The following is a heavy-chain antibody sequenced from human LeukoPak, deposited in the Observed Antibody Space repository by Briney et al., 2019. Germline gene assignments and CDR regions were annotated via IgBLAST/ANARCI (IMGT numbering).Heavy chain of an antibody. CDR3: ARESANWRAFDI. CDR2: IYCSGST. V-gene: IGHV4-59*01. D-gene: IGHD7-27*01. Sequence: SETLSLTCTVSGGSIRSYYCSWIRQPPGKGLEWIGSIYCSGSTSYSPSLKSRVTISVDTSKNQFSLKLNSVTAADTAVYYCARESANWRAFDIWGQGTMVSVSS. CDR1: GGSIRSYY. J-gene: IGHJ3*02.